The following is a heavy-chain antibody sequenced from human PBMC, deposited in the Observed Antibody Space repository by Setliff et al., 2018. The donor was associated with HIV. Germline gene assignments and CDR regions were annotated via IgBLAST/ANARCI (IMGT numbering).Heavy chain of an antibody. D-gene: IGHD6-6*01. CDR1: GGSFSGYY. CDR2: ITYSGSA. J-gene: IGHJ6*03. Sequence: SETLSLTCAVSGGSFSGYYWNWIRQPPGKGLEWIGYITYSGSAYYNPSLKSRVTISIDTSKNQFSLKLSSVTAADTAVYYCAGEAWTSYRSSSGYYYYYMDVWGKGTTVTVSS. V-gene: IGHV4-59*01. CDR3: AGEAWTSYRSSSGYYYYYMDV.